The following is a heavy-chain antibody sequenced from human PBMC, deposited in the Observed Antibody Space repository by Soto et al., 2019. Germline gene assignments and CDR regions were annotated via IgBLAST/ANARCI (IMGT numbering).Heavy chain of an antibody. Sequence: GGSLRLSCAASGFTLSRKGMHWVRQAPGKGLEWVAVISYDGSNKYYGDSVKGRFTISRDDSKNTVYLQMNSLRAEDTAVYYCAKDALTVAGPQRGSLDVWGQGTTVTVSS. D-gene: IGHD6-19*01. V-gene: IGHV3-30*18. J-gene: IGHJ6*02. CDR3: AKDALTVAGPQRGSLDV. CDR2: ISYDGSNK. CDR1: GFTLSRKG.